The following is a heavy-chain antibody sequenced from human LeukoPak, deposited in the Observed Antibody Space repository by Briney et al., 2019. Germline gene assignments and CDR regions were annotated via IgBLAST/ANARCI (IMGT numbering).Heavy chain of an antibody. J-gene: IGHJ3*02. V-gene: IGHV1-46*01. Sequence: ASVKVSCKASGYTFTNYYIHWVRQAPGQGLEWMGLINPGGDNTDYAQNFQGRVTMTRDTSTSTVYMGLRSLTSDDTAVYFCAKDPRNILTGDYDDFDIWGQGTMVIVSS. CDR1: GYTFTNYY. CDR3: AKDPRNILTGDYDDFDI. CDR2: INPGGDNT. D-gene: IGHD3-9*01.